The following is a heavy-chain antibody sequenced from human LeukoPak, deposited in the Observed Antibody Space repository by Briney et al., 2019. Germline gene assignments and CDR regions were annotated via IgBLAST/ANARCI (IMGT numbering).Heavy chain of an antibody. Sequence: GGSLRLSCAASGFTFSNYWMHWVRQAPGKGLVWVSRINSDGSSTSYADSVKGRFTMSRDNTKNTLYLQMNSLRAEDTAVYYCARGLYSGSYYSDYWGQGTLATVSS. J-gene: IGHJ4*02. CDR1: GFTFSNYW. D-gene: IGHD1-26*01. CDR3: ARGLYSGSYYSDY. V-gene: IGHV3-74*01. CDR2: INSDGSST.